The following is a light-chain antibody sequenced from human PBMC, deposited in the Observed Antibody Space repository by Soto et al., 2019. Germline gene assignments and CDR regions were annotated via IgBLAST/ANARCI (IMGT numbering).Light chain of an antibody. CDR3: QSYDSSLSAWV. V-gene: IGLV1-40*01. CDR2: GNS. J-gene: IGLJ3*02. CDR1: SSNIGAGYD. Sequence: QSVLTQPPSVSGAPGQRVTISCTGSSSNIGAGYDVHWYQQLPGTAHKLLISGNSNRPSGVPDRFSGSKSGTSASLAITGLQAEDEADYYCQSYDSSLSAWVFGGGTKLTVL.